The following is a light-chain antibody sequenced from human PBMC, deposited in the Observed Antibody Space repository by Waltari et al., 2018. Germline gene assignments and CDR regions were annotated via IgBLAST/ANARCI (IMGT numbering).Light chain of an antibody. CDR3: SSYTSTNTYV. CDR2: YVN. J-gene: IGLJ1*01. CDR1: SSDVGAQNY. V-gene: IGLV2-14*03. Sequence: QSALTQPAAVSESPGQSITISCTGTSSDVGAQNYVSWYQQHPGEAPKLMIYYVNKRPSGTSNRFSGSKSGNTASLSISGLQAEDEADYYCSSYTSTNTYVFGSGTKVTVL.